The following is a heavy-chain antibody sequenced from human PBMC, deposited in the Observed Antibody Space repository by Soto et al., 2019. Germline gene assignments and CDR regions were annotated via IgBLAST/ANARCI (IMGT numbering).Heavy chain of an antibody. CDR2: ISSNDGK. Sequence: QVTLKESGPVLVKPTETLTLTCTVSGFSLSNARMGVSWIRQPPGKALEWLAHISSNDGKYYSTSLKSRLTISKDNSKSQVVLTMTNMDPVDTATYSCARTEWELNDAFDIWGQGTMVTVYS. CDR1: GFSLSNARMG. V-gene: IGHV2-26*01. D-gene: IGHD1-26*01. CDR3: ARTEWELNDAFDI. J-gene: IGHJ3*02.